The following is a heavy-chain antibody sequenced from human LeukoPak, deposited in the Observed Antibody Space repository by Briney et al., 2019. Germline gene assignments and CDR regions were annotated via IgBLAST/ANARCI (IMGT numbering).Heavy chain of an antibody. D-gene: IGHD3-10*01. CDR3: ARSPPSDPNWFDP. Sequence: PSETLTLTCTVSGGPISSGDYYWSWIRQPPGKGLEWIGYIYYSGSTYYNPSLKSRVTISVDTSKNQFSLKLSSVTAADTAVYYCARSPPSDPNWFDPWGQGTLVTVSS. V-gene: IGHV4-30-4*01. CDR1: GGPISSGDYY. J-gene: IGHJ5*02. CDR2: IYYSGST.